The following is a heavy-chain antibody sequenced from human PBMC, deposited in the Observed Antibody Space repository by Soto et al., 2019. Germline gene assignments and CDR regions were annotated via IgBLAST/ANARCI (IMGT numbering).Heavy chain of an antibody. J-gene: IGHJ4*01. Sequence: SETLSLTCTVSGASISSSYWSWIRQPPGKGLEWIGYIFHSGTTNYNPSLKSRVTISVDTSKNQFSLNLSSLTTADTAVYFCARGRNRYSSTLSGVGGFDHWGRGTLVTDSS. CDR1: GASISSSY. D-gene: IGHD5-12*01. CDR2: IFHSGTT. CDR3: ARGRNRYSSTLSGVGGFDH. V-gene: IGHV4-59*01.